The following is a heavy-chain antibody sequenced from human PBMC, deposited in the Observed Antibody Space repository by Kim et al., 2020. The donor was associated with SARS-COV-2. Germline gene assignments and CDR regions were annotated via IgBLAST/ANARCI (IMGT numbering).Heavy chain of an antibody. D-gene: IGHD2-15*01. J-gene: IGHJ1*01. V-gene: IGHV3-11*01. CDR1: GLTFSDNY. Sequence: SLRLSCTFPGLTFSDNYMTWVRQAPGKGLEWISAINRIASDTYYADSVKGRFAVSRDNTKSTLYLQMNTLRVEDTAVYYCARDLRGGSGGSWGCGGQG. CDR3: ARDLRGGSGGSWGC. CDR2: INRIASDT.